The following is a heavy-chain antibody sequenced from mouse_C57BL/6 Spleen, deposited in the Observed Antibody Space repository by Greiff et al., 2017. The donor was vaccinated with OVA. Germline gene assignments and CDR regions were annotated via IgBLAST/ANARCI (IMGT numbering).Heavy chain of an antibody. J-gene: IGHJ4*01. CDR2: ISDGGSYT. V-gene: IGHV5-4*01. Sequence: EVNVVESGGGLVKPGGSLKLSCAASGFTFSSYAMSWVRQTPEKRLEWVATISDGGSYTYYPDNVKGRFTISRDNAKNNLYLQMSHLKSEDTAMYYCARDLLYGNYGGDAMDYWGQGTSVTVSS. D-gene: IGHD2-1*01. CDR1: GFTFSSYA. CDR3: ARDLLYGNYGGDAMDY.